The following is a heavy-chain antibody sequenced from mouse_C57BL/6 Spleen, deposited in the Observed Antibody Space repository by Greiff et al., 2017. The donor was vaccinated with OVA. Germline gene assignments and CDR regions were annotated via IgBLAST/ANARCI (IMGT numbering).Heavy chain of an antibody. V-gene: IGHV1-59*01. CDR3: ARGVSSGPCDY. D-gene: IGHD3-2*02. Sequence: QVQLHQPGVELVSLGTSVQLSSKPSGYPFPSFWLHWVKQRPGQGLEWIGVFDLSDSYPNYNQKFKGKATLTVDASSSAAYMQLSSLTSEDSAVYYCARGVSSGPCDYWGQGTTLTVSS. CDR1: GYPFPSFW. J-gene: IGHJ2*01. CDR2: FDLSDSYP.